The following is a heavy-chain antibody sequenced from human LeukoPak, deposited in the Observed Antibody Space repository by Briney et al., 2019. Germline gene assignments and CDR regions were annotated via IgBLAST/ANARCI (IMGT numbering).Heavy chain of an antibody. V-gene: IGHV4-61*05. J-gene: IGHJ2*01. D-gene: IGHD3-16*02. Sequence: PSETLSLTCTVSGGSISSSSYYWSWIRQPPGKGLEWIGYIYTSGSTNYNPSLKSRVTISVDTSKNQFSLKLSSVTAADTAVYYCARHPLYYDYVWGSYRTNWYFDLWGRGTLVTVSS. CDR3: ARHPLYYDYVWGSYRTNWYFDL. CDR1: GGSISSSSYY. CDR2: IYTSGST.